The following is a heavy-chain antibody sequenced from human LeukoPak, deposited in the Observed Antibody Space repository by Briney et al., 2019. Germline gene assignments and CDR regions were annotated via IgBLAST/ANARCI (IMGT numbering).Heavy chain of an antibody. CDR2: VFYGGTT. Sequence: PSETLPLTCNVSGVSITSYYWSWIRQPPGKGLEWIGYVFYGGTTNYNPSLKNRVTISVDTSNNQFSLTLSSVTAADPAVYYCARDAGGGDSWGQGTLVTVSS. D-gene: IGHD2-21*01. CDR1: GVSITSYY. CDR3: ARDAGGGDS. J-gene: IGHJ5*02. V-gene: IGHV4-59*01.